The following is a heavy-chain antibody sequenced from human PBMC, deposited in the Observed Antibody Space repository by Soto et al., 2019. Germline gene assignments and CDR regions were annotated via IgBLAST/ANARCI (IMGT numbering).Heavy chain of an antibody. CDR3: ARDAYAGTDY. J-gene: IGHJ4*02. CDR2: INPDGNDR. D-gene: IGHD6-13*01. Sequence: EVQLVESGGGLVQPGGSLRLSCVGSGFGFTRSYMAWFRRTPGEGLEWLANINPDGNDRYYVDSIKGRFTISRDNAKSSLYLQMNNLRAEDTALYYCARDAYAGTDYWGQGTLVTVSS. V-gene: IGHV3-7*05. CDR1: GFGFTRSY.